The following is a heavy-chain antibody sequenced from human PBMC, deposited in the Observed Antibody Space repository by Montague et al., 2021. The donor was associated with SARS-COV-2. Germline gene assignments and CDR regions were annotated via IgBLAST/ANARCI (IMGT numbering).Heavy chain of an antibody. CDR3: ARLIRYDMKGSFDY. CDR1: GGSITSYY. Sequence: SETLSLTCTVSGGSITSYYWTWIRQPPGKGLEWVGRIYYSGSTNYNPSLKSRVTISVDTSKNQFSLKLSSVTAADTAVYYCARLIRYDMKGSFDYWGQGTLVTVSS. V-gene: IGHV4-59*08. CDR2: IYYSGST. D-gene: IGHD3-16*01. J-gene: IGHJ4*02.